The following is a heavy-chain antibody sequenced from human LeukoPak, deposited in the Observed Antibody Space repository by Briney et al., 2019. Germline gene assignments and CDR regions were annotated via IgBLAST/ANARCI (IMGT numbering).Heavy chain of an antibody. D-gene: IGHD1-26*01. Sequence: PSETLSLTCTVSGSSISSSSYYWGWIRQPPGKGLEWIGSIYYSGSTYYNPSLKSRVTISVDTSKNQFSLKLSSVTAADTAVYYCARVSGSYSTFDYWGQGTLVTVSS. V-gene: IGHV4-39*07. J-gene: IGHJ4*02. CDR1: GSSISSSSYY. CDR3: ARVSGSYSTFDY. CDR2: IYYSGST.